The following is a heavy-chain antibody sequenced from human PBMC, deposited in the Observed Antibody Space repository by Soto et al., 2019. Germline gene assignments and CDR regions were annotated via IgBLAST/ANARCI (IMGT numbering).Heavy chain of an antibody. CDR3: AREQTWIQLSPDVDYGGNSEAFDI. D-gene: IGHD5-18*01. Sequence: QVQLVQSGAEVKKPGSSVKVSCKASGGTFSSYTISWVRQAPGQGLEWMGRIIPILGIANYAQKFQGRVXXTADKSTSTAXXEXSXXRSEDTAVYYCAREQTWIQLSPDVDYGGNSEAFDIWGQGTMVTVSS. CDR1: GGTFSSYT. V-gene: IGHV1-69*08. CDR2: IIPILGIA. J-gene: IGHJ3*02.